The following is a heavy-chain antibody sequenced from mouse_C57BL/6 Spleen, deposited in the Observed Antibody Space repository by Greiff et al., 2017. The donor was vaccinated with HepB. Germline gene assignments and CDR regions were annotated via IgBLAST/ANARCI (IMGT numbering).Heavy chain of an antibody. CDR1: GYTFTSYW. J-gene: IGHJ4*01. CDR3: AIGGGYDYDFAMDY. CDR2: IHPSDSDT. D-gene: IGHD2-4*01. Sequence: QVQLKQPGAELVKPGASVKVSCKASGYTFTSYWMHWVKQRPGQGLEWIGRIHPSDSDTNYNQKFKGKATLTVDKSSSTAYMQLSSLTSEDSAVYYCAIGGGYDYDFAMDYWGQGTSVTVSS. V-gene: IGHV1-74*01.